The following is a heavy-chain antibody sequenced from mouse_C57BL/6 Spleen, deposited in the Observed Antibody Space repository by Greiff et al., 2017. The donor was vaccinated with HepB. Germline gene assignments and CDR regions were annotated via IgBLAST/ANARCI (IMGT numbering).Heavy chain of an antibody. CDR1: GYTFTSYW. V-gene: IGHV1-64*01. D-gene: IGHD1-1*01. J-gene: IGHJ4*01. CDR3: ARSTTVVGNAMDD. CDR2: IHPNSGST. Sequence: QVQLKQPGAELVKPGASVKLSCKASGYTFTSYWMHWVKQRPGQGLEWIGMIHPNSGSTNYNEKFKSKATLTVDKSSSTAYMQLSSLTSEDSAVYYCARSTTVVGNAMDDWGQGTSVTVSS.